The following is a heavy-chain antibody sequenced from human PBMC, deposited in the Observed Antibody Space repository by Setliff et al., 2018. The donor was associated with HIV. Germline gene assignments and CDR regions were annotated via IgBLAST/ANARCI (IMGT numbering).Heavy chain of an antibody. D-gene: IGHD3-10*01. CDR2: INQSGNT. V-gene: IGHV4-34*01. CDR1: GGSLSGYY. Sequence: KTSETLSLTCAVYGGSLSGYYWSWVRQSPGRGLEWIGEINQSGNTNFNPSLKSRLIISVDTSKGQFSLKLTSVTAADTALYYCAREGGQGYSGSGSFYHRNFDLWGQGTPVTVSS. J-gene: IGHJ4*03. CDR3: AREGGQGYSGSGSFYHRNFDL.